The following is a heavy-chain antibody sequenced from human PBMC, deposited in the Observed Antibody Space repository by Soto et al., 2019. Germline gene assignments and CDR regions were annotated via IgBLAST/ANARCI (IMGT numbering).Heavy chain of an antibody. V-gene: IGHV4-31*03. CDR2: IYYSGST. CDR3: ARDRELAYYYYGMDV. D-gene: IGHD1-26*01. CDR1: GGSISSGGYY. J-gene: IGHJ6*02. Sequence: SETLSLTCTVSGGSISSGGYYWSWIRQHPGKGLEWIGYIYYSGSTYYNPSLKSRVTISVDTSKNQFSLKLSSVTAADTAVYYCARDRELAYYYYGMDVWGQGTTVTVSS.